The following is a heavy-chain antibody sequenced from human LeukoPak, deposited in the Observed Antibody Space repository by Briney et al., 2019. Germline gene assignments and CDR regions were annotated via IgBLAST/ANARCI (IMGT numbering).Heavy chain of an antibody. CDR2: ISYDGSNK. CDR1: GFTFSSYA. J-gene: IGHJ4*02. D-gene: IGHD6-13*01. Sequence: GGSLRLSCAASGFTFSSYAMHWVRQAPGKGLGWVAVISYDGSNKYYADSVKGRFTISRDNSKNTLYLQMNSLRAEDTAVYYCASNNPQQLVQGYYFDYWGQGTLVTVSS. CDR3: ASNNPQQLVQGYYFDY. V-gene: IGHV3-30-3*01.